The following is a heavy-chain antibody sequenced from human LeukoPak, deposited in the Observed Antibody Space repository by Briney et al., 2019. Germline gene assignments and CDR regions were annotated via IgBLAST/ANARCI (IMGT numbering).Heavy chain of an antibody. V-gene: IGHV4-4*09. D-gene: IGHD6-19*01. CDR3: ARFHSGPSGWYVLWYFDL. CDR2: IYNSENT. J-gene: IGHJ2*01. CDR1: GGSVGSYY. Sequence: KTSETLSLTCTVSGGSVGSYYWSWIRQPPGKGLEWIGYIYNSENTKYNSSLESRVTISVDTSKNQFFLKLSSVTAADTAVYYCARFHSGPSGWYVLWYFDLWGRGTLVTVSS.